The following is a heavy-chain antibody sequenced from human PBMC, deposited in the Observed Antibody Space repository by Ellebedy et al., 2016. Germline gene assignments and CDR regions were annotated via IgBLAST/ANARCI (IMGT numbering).Heavy chain of an antibody. CDR3: ARGTSPAAAATNAEYFQY. V-gene: IGHV3-48*01. Sequence: GESLKISCTASGFSFSTYNMNWVRQAPGKGLEWVSYIDISSSSIYYTDSVKGRFTISRDNVNNVLYLQMNSLRVEDTAVYYCARGTSPAAAATNAEYFQYWGQGTLVTVSS. D-gene: IGHD6-13*01. CDR1: GFSFSTYN. CDR2: IDISSSSI. J-gene: IGHJ1*01.